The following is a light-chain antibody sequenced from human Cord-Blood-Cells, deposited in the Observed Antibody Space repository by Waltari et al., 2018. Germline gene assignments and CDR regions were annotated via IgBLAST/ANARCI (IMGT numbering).Light chain of an antibody. Sequence: EIVLTQSPCTLSLSPGESATLSCRASQSVSSRFLAWYRQKPGQAPRLLIYGSSSRATGIPDRLRRSGSGTDFNLNISGMAPEDFAVYSCQQYGRSPATFGQGTKLEI. J-gene: IGKJ2*01. CDR1: QSVSSRF. CDR3: QQYGRSPAT. V-gene: IGKV3-20*01. CDR2: GSS.